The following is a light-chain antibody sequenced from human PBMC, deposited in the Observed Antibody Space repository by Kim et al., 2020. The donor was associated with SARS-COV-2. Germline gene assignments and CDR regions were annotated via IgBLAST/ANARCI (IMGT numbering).Light chain of an antibody. V-gene: IGKV4-1*01. CDR1: QNILYSSNNKNY. J-gene: IGKJ1*01. Sequence: DIVMTQSPDSLAVSLGERATINCKSSQNILYSSNNKNYLAWYQQKPGQPPKLLIYWASTRESGVPDRFSGSGSVTDFTLTISSLEAEDVAVYYCQQYYDTPTFGQGTKLEI. CDR3: QQYYDTPT. CDR2: WAS.